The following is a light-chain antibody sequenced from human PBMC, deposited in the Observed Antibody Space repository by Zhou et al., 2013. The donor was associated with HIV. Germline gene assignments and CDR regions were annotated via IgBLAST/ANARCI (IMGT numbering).Light chain of an antibody. J-gene: IGKJ4*01. CDR2: LGS. Sequence: DIVMTQSPLSLPVTPGEPASIFCRSSQSLLHSNGYNYLDWYLQKPGQSPRLLIYLGSNRASGVPDRFSGSGSGTDFTLKISRVEAEDVGVYYCMQALQTTITFGGGTKVEI. V-gene: IGKV2-28*01. CDR1: QSLLHSNGYNY. CDR3: MQALQTTIT.